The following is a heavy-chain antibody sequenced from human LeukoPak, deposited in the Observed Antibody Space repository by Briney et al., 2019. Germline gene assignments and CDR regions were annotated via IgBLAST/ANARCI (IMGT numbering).Heavy chain of an antibody. J-gene: IGHJ1*01. CDR2: ISGSGGST. CDR3: AKSIPMVRGVIQTQYFQH. V-gene: IGHV3-23*01. Sequence: GGSLRLSCAASGFTFSSYAMSWVRQAPGKGLEWVSGISGSGGSTYYADSVKGRFTISRDNSKNTLYLQMNSLRAEGTAVYYCAKSIPMVRGVIQTQYFQHWGQGTLVTVSS. CDR1: GFTFSSYA. D-gene: IGHD3-10*01.